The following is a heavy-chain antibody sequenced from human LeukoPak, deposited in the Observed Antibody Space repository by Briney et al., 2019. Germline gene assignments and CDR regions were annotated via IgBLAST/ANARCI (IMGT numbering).Heavy chain of an antibody. CDR1: SDSITSSSYL. CDR3: ARRHYGSGNIDS. J-gene: IGHJ4*02. V-gene: IGHV4-39*01. D-gene: IGHD3-10*01. CDR2: IYSNGHI. Sequence: SETLSLTCSVSSDSITSSSYLWVWVRQPPGKGLEWIGDIYSNGHISYNPSLKSRAAISVDTSKNQFSLNLSSVTAADTAVYYCARRHYGSGNIDSWGQGTLVTVSS.